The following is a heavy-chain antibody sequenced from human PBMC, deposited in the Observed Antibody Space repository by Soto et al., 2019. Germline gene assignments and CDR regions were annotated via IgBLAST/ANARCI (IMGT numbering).Heavy chain of an antibody. CDR1: GFTFSSYG. CDR2: ISYDGSNK. J-gene: IGHJ4*02. V-gene: IGHV3-30*18. CDR3: AKTVFVGVIAYFDY. Sequence: QVQLVESGGGVVQPGRSLRLSCAASGFTFSSYGMHWVRQAPGKGLEWVAVISYDGSNKYYADSVKGRFTISRDNSKNTLYLQMNSLRAEDTAVYYCAKTVFVGVIAYFDYWGQGTLVTVSS. D-gene: IGHD3-16*02.